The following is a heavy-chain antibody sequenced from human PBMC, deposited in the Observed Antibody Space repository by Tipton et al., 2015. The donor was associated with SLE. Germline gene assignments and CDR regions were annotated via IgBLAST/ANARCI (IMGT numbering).Heavy chain of an antibody. CDR1: GFSIRTYD. CDR3: VRGGSDAFDI. V-gene: IGHV3-13*01. J-gene: IGHJ3*02. CDR2: IGTRGDT. Sequence: LSLTCAASGFSIRTYDMHWVRQVKGKGLEWVAAIGTRGDTLYVDSVKGRFAISREDAKNFLYLQMDSLRAGDTAVYYCVRGGSDAFDIWGQGTMVTVS. D-gene: IGHD3-10*01.